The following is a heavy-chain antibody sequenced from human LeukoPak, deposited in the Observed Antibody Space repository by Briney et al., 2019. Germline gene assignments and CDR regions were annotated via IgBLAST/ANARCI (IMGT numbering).Heavy chain of an antibody. Sequence: APVKVSCKASGYSFSSYGISWVRQAPGQGLEWMGWISAYNGNTNYAQKLQGRVTMTTDTSTSTAYMELRSLRSDDTAVYYCARGGWQQLALDYWGQGTLVTVSS. CDR2: ISAYNGNT. J-gene: IGHJ4*02. V-gene: IGHV1-18*01. CDR3: ARGGWQQLALDY. CDR1: GYSFSSYG. D-gene: IGHD6-13*01.